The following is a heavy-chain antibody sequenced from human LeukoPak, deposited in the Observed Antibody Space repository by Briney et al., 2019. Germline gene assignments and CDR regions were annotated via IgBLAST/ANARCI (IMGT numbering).Heavy chain of an antibody. CDR1: GFTFDDYA. Sequence: GGSLRLSCAASGFTFDDYAMHWVRQAPGKGLEWVSGISWNSGSIGYGDSVKGRFTISRDNAKNSLYLQMNSLRAEDTALYYCAVLGDYYDSSGYYPPGGDAFDIWGQGTMVTVSS. D-gene: IGHD3-22*01. J-gene: IGHJ3*02. CDR2: ISWNSGSI. CDR3: AVLGDYYDSSGYYPPGGDAFDI. V-gene: IGHV3-9*01.